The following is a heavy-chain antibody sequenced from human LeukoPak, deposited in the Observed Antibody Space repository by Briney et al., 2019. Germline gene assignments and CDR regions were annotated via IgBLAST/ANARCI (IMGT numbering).Heavy chain of an antibody. D-gene: IGHD3-22*01. Sequence: EPGGSLRLSCAASGFTFSSYWMSWVRQAPGKGLEWVANIKQDGSEKHYVDSVKGRFTIFRDNAKNSLYLQMNSLRAEDTAVYYCANDALHYYDSSGEVVYWGQGTLVTVSS. CDR3: ANDALHYYDSSGEVVY. V-gene: IGHV3-7*01. J-gene: IGHJ4*02. CDR1: GFTFSSYW. CDR2: IKQDGSEK.